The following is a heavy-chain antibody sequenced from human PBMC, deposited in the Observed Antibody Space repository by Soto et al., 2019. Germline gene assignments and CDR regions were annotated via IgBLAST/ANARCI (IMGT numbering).Heavy chain of an antibody. J-gene: IGHJ6*01. D-gene: IGHD3-3*01. V-gene: IGHV4-34*01. CDR3: ARGRMSAGFLEWLASFRGGMDV. CDR2: INHSGST. CDR1: GGSFSGYY. Sequence: QVQLQQWGAGLLKPSETPSLTCAVYGGSFSGYYWSWIRQPPGKGLEWIGEINHSGSTNYNQSHKGRVILAVDTSMNQFSLKLSSVTAAGTAVYYCARGRMSAGFLEWLASFRGGMDVWGQGTTVTVSS.